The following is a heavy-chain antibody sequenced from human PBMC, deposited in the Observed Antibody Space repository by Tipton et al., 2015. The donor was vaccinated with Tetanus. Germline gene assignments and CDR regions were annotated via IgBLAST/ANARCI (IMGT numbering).Heavy chain of an antibody. Sequence: TLSLTCIVSGGSMSSYYWSWIRQTPGNRLEWIGYITYSARTKYNPSLTSRVTLSLEASKNEFSLRLSSVTAADTALYHCARVKVSVYGTQVDYFLDSWGQGTLVTVSS. D-gene: IGHD2/OR15-2a*01. CDR2: ITYSART. J-gene: IGHJ4*02. CDR1: GGSMSSYY. CDR3: ARVKVSVYGTQVDYFLDS. V-gene: IGHV4-59*01.